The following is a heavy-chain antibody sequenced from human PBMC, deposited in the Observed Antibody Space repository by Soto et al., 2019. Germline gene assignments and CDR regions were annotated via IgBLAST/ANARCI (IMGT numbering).Heavy chain of an antibody. V-gene: IGHV3-30*18. CDR3: AKAVRFLSEWYYYYGMDV. CDR2: ISYDGSNK. J-gene: IGHJ6*02. Sequence: GGSLRLSCAASGFTFSSYGMHWVRQAPGKGLEWVAVISYDGSNKYYADSVKGRFTISRDNSKNTLYLQMNSLRAEDTAVYYCAKAVRFLSEWYYYYGMDVWGQGTTVTVSS. D-gene: IGHD3-16*01. CDR1: GFTFSSYG.